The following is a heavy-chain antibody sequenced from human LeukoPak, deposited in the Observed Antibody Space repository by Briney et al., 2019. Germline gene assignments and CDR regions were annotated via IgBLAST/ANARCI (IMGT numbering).Heavy chain of an antibody. CDR2: ISGSGGST. Sequence: PGGSLRLSCAASGFTFSSYAMSWVRQAPGKGLEWVSAISGSGGSTYYADSVKGPFTISRDNSKNTLYLQMNSLRAEDTAVYYCAKTSSAAGTLFNWGQGTMVTVSS. J-gene: IGHJ3*01. D-gene: IGHD6-13*01. CDR1: GFTFSSYA. CDR3: AKTSSAAGTLFN. V-gene: IGHV3-23*01.